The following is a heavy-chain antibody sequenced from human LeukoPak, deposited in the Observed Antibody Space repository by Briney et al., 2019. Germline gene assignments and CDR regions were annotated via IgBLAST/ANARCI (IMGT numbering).Heavy chain of an antibody. J-gene: IGHJ4*02. CDR1: GFTVSSNY. CDR3: ARGGVVTGTKYALEY. V-gene: IGHV3-66*01. CDR2: IYSGGST. D-gene: IGHD1-7*01. Sequence: PGGSLRLSCAASGFTVSSNYMSWVRQAPGKGLEWVSVIYSGGSTYYADSVKGRFTISRDNSKNTLYLQMNSLRAEDTAVYFCARGGVVTGTKYALEYWGQGTLVTVSS.